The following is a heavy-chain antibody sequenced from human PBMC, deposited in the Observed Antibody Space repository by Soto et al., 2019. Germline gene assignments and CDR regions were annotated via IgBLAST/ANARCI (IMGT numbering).Heavy chain of an antibody. CDR2: IWYDGSNK. CDR3: ARQPTVTRYYYYYYMDV. Sequence: GGSLRLSCAASGFTFSSYGMHWVRQAPGKGLEWVAVIWYDGSNKYYADSVKGRFTISRDNSKNTLYLQMNSLRAEDTAVYYCARQPTVTRYYYYYYMDVWGKGTTVTVSS. J-gene: IGHJ6*03. CDR1: GFTFSSYG. V-gene: IGHV3-33*01. D-gene: IGHD4-17*01.